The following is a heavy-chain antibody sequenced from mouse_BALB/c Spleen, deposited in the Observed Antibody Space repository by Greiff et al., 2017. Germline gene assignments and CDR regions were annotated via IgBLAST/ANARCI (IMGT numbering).Heavy chain of an antibody. D-gene: IGHD2-14*01. CDR2: IDPANGNT. J-gene: IGHJ4*01. CDR3: ASPLGRVMDY. CDR1: GFNIKDTY. V-gene: IGHV14-3*02. Sequence: VQLQQSGAELVKPGASVKLSCTASGFNIKDTYMHWVKQRPEQGLEWIGRIDPANGNTKYDPKFQGKATITADTSSNTAYLQLSSLTSEDTAVYYCASPLGRVMDYWGQGTSVTVAA.